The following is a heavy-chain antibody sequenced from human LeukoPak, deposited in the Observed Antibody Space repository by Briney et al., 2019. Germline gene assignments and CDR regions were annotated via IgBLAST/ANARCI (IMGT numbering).Heavy chain of an antibody. CDR3: AKGQVPLLRGVKADAFDI. CDR1: GFTFGNYG. J-gene: IGHJ3*02. D-gene: IGHD3-10*01. CDR2: ISGSGGST. V-gene: IGHV3-23*01. Sequence: PGGSLRLSCVASGFTFGNYGMSWVRQAPGNGPEWVSGISGSGGSTYYADSVKGRFTISRDNPKNTLYVQMNSLRDEDTAVYYCAKGQVPLLRGVKADAFDIWGQGTTVTVSS.